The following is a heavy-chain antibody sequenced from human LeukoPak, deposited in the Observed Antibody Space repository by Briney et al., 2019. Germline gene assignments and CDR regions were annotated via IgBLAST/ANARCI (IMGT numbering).Heavy chain of an antibody. CDR3: AKFIAAPFYFDY. V-gene: IGHV3-7*01. CDR1: GFTFSSYW. CDR2: IKTDGSQI. D-gene: IGHD6-13*01. Sequence: GGSLRLSCVASGFTFSSYWMTWVRQAPGKGLEWVANIKTDGSQIYYVDSVKGRFTISRDNAKNSLYLQMNSLRAEDTAVYYCAKFIAAPFYFDYWGQGTLVTVSS. J-gene: IGHJ4*02.